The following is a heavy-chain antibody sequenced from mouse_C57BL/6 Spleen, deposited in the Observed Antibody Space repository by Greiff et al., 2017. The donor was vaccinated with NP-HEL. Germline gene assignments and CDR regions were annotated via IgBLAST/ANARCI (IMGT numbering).Heavy chain of an antibody. CDR1: GYAFSSSW. CDR3: ARSLSPMTTVVGGFDY. Sequence: VQLQQSGPELVKPGASVKISCKASGYAFSSSWMNWVKQRPGKGLEWIGRIYPGDGDTNYNGKFKGKATLTADKSSSTAYMQLSSLTSEDSAVYFCARSLSPMTTVVGGFDYWGQGTTLTVSS. J-gene: IGHJ2*01. CDR2: IYPGDGDT. V-gene: IGHV1-82*01. D-gene: IGHD1-1*01.